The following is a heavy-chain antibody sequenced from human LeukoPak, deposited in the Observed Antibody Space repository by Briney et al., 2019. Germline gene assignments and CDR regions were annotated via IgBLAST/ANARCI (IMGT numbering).Heavy chain of an antibody. V-gene: IGHV1-18*01. CDR1: GYTFTSYG. CDR2: ISAYNGNT. J-gene: IGHJ4*02. CDR3: ARDGAVGYYDSSGYYIDY. Sequence: GASVKVSCKASGYTFTSYGISWVRQAPGQGLEWMGWISAYNGNTNYAQKLQGRVTMTTDTSTSTAYMELRSLRSDDTAVYYCARDGAVGYYDSSGYYIDYWGQGTLVTVSS. D-gene: IGHD3-22*01.